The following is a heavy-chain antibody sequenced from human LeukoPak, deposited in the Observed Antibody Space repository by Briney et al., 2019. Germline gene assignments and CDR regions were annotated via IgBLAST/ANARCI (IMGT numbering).Heavy chain of an antibody. CDR1: GYTFTGYY. Sequence: ASVKVSCKASGYTFTGYYMHWVRQAPGQGLEWMGWINPNSGGTNYAQKFQGRVTMTRDTSISTAYMELSRLRSDDTAVYYCARVSKAVLRYFDWLLHFDYWGQGTLVTVSS. J-gene: IGHJ4*02. CDR2: INPNSGGT. V-gene: IGHV1-2*02. CDR3: ARVSKAVLRYFDWLLHFDY. D-gene: IGHD3-9*01.